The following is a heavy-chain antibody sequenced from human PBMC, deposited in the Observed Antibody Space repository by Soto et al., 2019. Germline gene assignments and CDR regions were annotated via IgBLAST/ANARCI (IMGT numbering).Heavy chain of an antibody. CDR1: GGSFSGYY. D-gene: IGHD2-2*01. J-gene: IGHJ3*02. CDR2: IKHSGST. CDR3: ARAEPAIVVVPAAMKSGAFDI. V-gene: IGHV4-34*01. Sequence: QVQLQQWGAGLLKPSETLSLTCAVYGGSFSGYYWSWIRQPPGKGLEWIGEIKHSGSTNYNPSLKSRVTISVDTSKNQFSLKLSSVTAADTAVYYCARAEPAIVVVPAAMKSGAFDIWGQGTMVTVSS.